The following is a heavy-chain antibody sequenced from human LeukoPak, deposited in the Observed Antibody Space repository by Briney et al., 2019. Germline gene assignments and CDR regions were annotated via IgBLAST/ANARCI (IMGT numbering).Heavy chain of an antibody. CDR2: IYYSGST. Sequence: SETLSLTCTVSGGSISSSSYYWGWIRQPPGKGLEWIGSIYYSGSTYYNPSLKSRVTISVDTSKNQFSLKLSSVTAADTAVYYCARTRGYYDSSGYYYKYYFDYWGQGTLVTVSS. D-gene: IGHD3-22*01. V-gene: IGHV4-39*01. J-gene: IGHJ4*02. CDR1: GGSISSSSYY. CDR3: ARTRGYYDSSGYYYKYYFDY.